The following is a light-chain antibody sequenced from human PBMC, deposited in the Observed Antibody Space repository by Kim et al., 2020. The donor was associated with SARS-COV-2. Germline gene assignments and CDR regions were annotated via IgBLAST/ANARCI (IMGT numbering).Light chain of an antibody. V-gene: IGLV6-57*03. CDR1: SRTIAVHY. J-gene: IGLJ2*01. CDR3: QSYDTTNLV. Sequence: VPSSSTRSSRTIAVHYVHSHQHRPALAPTPVIYVDNQSPSGVPDRFSGAIDSSSKFAPLTISGLKTDDEAYYYCQSYDTTNLVFGGGTHLTVL. CDR2: VDN.